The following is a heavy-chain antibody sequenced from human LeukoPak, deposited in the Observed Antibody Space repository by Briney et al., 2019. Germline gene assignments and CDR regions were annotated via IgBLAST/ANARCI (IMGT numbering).Heavy chain of an antibody. D-gene: IGHD6-19*01. CDR2: IFSGGNT. CDR1: GFTVSSNY. Sequence: AGGSLRLSCAASGFTVSSNYMSWVRQAPGKGLEWVSVIFSGGNTYYADSVKGRFTISRDNSKNTLYLQMNTLRAEDTAVYYCARGYRHGSGWHLLDYWGQGTLVTVSS. V-gene: IGHV3-53*01. CDR3: ARGYRHGSGWHLLDY. J-gene: IGHJ4*02.